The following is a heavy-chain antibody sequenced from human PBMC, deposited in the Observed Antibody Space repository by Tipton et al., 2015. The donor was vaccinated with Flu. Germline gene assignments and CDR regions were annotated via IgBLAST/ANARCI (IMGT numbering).Heavy chain of an antibody. D-gene: IGHD2-2*01. V-gene: IGHV3-30*02. CDR3: ARDRGGGYCSSTSCGAGFDL. Sequence: SGFTFSGYGMHWVRQTPGRGLEWVAFIRHDESDKYYADFVKGRFTISRDNSKNTLYLQMSSLRAEDTAVYYCARDRGGGYCSSTSCGAGFDLWGRGTLVTVSS. CDR2: IRHDESDK. CDR1: GFTFSGYG. J-gene: IGHJ2*01.